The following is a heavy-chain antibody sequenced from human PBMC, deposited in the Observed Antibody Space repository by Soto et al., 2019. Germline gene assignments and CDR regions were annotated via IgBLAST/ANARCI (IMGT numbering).Heavy chain of an antibody. CDR1: EYSFSNYW. CDR3: VRRGMDV. V-gene: IGHV5-51*01. J-gene: IGHJ6*02. Sequence: GESLKISCKGSEYSFSNYWIAWVRQTPGKGLEWMGIINPADSATTYSPSFRGQVTMSADKSISTAYLQWDSLKASDTATYYCVRRGMDVWGQGTTVTVSS. CDR2: INPADSAT.